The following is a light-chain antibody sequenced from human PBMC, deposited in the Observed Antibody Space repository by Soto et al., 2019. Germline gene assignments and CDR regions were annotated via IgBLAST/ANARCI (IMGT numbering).Light chain of an antibody. V-gene: IGKV1-5*03. CDR2: KAS. Sequence: DIQMTQPPSPLYGSVGDRVTITCRASQTISSWFAWYQQKPGKAPKLLIYKASTLKSGVPSRFRGSGSGTEFTLTISSLQPDDFATYYCQHYNSYSEAFGHGTKVELK. J-gene: IGKJ1*01. CDR3: QHYNSYSEA. CDR1: QTISSW.